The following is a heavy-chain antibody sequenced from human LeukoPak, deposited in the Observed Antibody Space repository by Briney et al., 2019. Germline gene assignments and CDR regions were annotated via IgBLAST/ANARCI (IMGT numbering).Heavy chain of an antibody. CDR3: AREGVLYYFDY. J-gene: IGHJ4*02. V-gene: IGHV3-21*01. D-gene: IGHD3-3*01. CDR2: ISSSSSYI. Sequence: PGGSLRLSCAASGFTFSSYSMNWVRQAPGKGLEWVSSISSSSSYIYYADSVKGRFTISRDNAKNSLYLQMNSLRSEDTAVYYCAREGVLYYFDYWGQGTLVTVSS. CDR1: GFTFSSYS.